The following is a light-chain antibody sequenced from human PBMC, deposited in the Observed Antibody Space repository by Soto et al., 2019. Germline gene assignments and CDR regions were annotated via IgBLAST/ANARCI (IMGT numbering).Light chain of an antibody. Sequence: QSVLTQLASASGSPGQPITITCTGTSSDVGSSNLVSWYQQHPGKAPKLMIYEDTKRPSGISNRFSGSKSGNTASLTISGLQAEDEADYYGCSYARSNSMVFGGATKVTVL. J-gene: IGLJ2*01. CDR3: CSYARSNSMV. CDR2: EDT. CDR1: SSDVGSSNL. V-gene: IGLV2-23*01.